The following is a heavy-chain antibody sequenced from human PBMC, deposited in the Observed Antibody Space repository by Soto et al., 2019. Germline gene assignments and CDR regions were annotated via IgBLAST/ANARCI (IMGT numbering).Heavy chain of an antibody. V-gene: IGHV1-69*06. CDR1: GGTFSSYA. CDR2: IIPIFGTA. Sequence: SVKVSCKASGGTFSSYAISWVRQAPGQGLEWMGGIIPIFGTANYAQKFQGRVTITADKSTSTAYMELSSLRSEDTAVYYCARDSSSGSPFDYWGQGTLVTVSS. D-gene: IGHD6-19*01. CDR3: ARDSSSGSPFDY. J-gene: IGHJ4*02.